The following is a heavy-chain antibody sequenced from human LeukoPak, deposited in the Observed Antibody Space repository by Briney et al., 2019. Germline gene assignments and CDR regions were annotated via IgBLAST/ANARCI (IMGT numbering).Heavy chain of an antibody. CDR1: GYTLTELS. V-gene: IGHV1-46*01. J-gene: IGHJ4*02. CDR2: INPSGGST. CDR3: ARSGVVAPFDY. Sequence: ASVKVSCKVSGYTLTELSMHWVRQAPGQGLEWMGIINPSGGSTTYAQKFQGRVTMTRDTSTSTVYMELSSLRSEDTAVYYCARSGVVAPFDYWGQGTLVTVSS. D-gene: IGHD2-15*01.